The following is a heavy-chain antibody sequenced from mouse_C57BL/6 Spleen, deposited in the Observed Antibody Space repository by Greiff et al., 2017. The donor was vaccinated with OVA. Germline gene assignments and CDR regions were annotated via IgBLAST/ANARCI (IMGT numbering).Heavy chain of an antibody. J-gene: IGHJ4*01. CDR3: ARSYDSYAMDY. V-gene: IGHV1-76*01. D-gene: IGHD6-5*01. Sequence: QVQLQHSGAELVRPGASVKLSCKASGYTFTDYYINWVKQRPGQGLEWIARIYPGSGNTYYNEKFKGKATLTAEKSSSTAYMQLSSLTSEDSAVYFCARSYDSYAMDYWGQGTSVTVSS. CDR2: IYPGSGNT. CDR1: GYTFTDYY.